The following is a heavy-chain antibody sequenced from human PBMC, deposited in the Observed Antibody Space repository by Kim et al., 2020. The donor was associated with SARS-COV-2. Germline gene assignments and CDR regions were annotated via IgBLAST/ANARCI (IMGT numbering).Heavy chain of an antibody. CDR1: GYSFTSYW. Sequence: GESLKISCQGSGYSFTSYWIGWVRQMPGKGLEWMGIIYPGDSDTRYSPSFQGQVTISADKSISTAYLQWSSLKASDTAMYYCARRPRGRDITMVRGDNNWFDPWGQGTLVTVSS. V-gene: IGHV5-51*01. J-gene: IGHJ5*02. CDR2: IYPGDSDT. D-gene: IGHD3-10*01. CDR3: ARRPRGRDITMVRGDNNWFDP.